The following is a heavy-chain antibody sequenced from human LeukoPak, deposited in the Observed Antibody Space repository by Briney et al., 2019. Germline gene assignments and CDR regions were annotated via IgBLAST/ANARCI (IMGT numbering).Heavy chain of an antibody. CDR2: ISVYNGNT. Sequence: ASVKVSCKASGYTLTNYGISWVRQAPGQGLEWLGWISVYNGNTNYAQKFQGRVIMTTDTSTSTAYMELRSLTSDDTAVYYCATVDSESYFDYWGQGTLVTVSS. J-gene: IGHJ4*02. CDR3: ATVDSESYFDY. CDR1: GYTLTNYG. D-gene: IGHD1-26*01. V-gene: IGHV1-18*01.